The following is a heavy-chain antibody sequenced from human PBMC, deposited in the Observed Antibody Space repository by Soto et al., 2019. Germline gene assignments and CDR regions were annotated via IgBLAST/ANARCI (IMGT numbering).Heavy chain of an antibody. CDR3: ARDSPRYCSGGSCYPADFQH. CDR1: GSTFTSYG. D-gene: IGHD2-15*01. Sequence: ASVKVSCKASGSTFTSYGISWVRQAPGQGLEWMGWISAYNGNTNYAQKLQGRVTMTTDTSTSTAYMELRSLRSDDTAVYYCARDSPRYCSGGSCYPADFQHWGQGTLVTVSS. V-gene: IGHV1-18*01. CDR2: ISAYNGNT. J-gene: IGHJ1*01.